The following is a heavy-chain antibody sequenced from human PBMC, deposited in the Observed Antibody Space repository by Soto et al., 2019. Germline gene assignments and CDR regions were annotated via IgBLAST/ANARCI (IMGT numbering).Heavy chain of an antibody. J-gene: IGHJ4*02. CDR3: AKGGPDGFCSGGRCYFDY. CDR2: MSWNSNII. V-gene: IGHV3-9*01. Sequence: EVQLVESGGGLVQPGRSLRLSCAASGFTFDDYAMHWVRRVPGKGLEWVSSMSWNSNIIGYADSVKGRFTISRDNAKNSLYLQMNSLRPEVTALYYCAKGGPDGFCSGGRCYFDYWGQGTLVTVSS. D-gene: IGHD2-15*01. CDR1: GFTFDDYA.